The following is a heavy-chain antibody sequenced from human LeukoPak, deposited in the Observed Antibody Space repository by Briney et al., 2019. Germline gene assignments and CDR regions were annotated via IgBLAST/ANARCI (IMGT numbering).Heavy chain of an antibody. V-gene: IGHV3-64D*06. J-gene: IGHJ4*02. CDR1: GFTFSSYA. Sequence: GGSLRLSCSASGFTFSSYAMHWVRQAPGKGLEYVSAISSNGGSTYYANSVKGRFTISRDNSKNALYLQMSSLRAEDTAVYYCVKRSNYAYFDYWGQGTLVTVSS. D-gene: IGHD1-7*01. CDR2: ISSNGGST. CDR3: VKRSNYAYFDY.